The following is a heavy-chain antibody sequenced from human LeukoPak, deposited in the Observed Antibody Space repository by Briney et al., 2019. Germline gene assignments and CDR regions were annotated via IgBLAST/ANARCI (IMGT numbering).Heavy chain of an antibody. CDR3: ARAPLGYYYGSGSLNYFDY. CDR2: IKQDGSEK. Sequence: GGSLRLSCAASGLAFSNYWMRWVRQAPGKGLEWVANIKQDGSEKYYVDSVKGRFTISRDNAKNSQYLQMNSLRVEDTAVYYCARAPLGYYYGSGSLNYFDYWGQGTLVTVSS. D-gene: IGHD3-10*01. J-gene: IGHJ4*02. CDR1: GLAFSNYW. V-gene: IGHV3-7*01.